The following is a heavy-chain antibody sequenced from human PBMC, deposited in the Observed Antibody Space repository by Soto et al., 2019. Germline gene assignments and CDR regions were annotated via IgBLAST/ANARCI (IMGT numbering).Heavy chain of an antibody. CDR2: ISYDGSNK. D-gene: IGHD2-2*01. CDR3: ARGTPPLGYCISLSCTNYFDP. J-gene: IGHJ5*02. V-gene: IGHV3-30*03. CDR1: GLSFSSYG. Sequence: GGSLRLSGADSGLSFSSYGMHWVRQAPGEGLEWVAAISYDGSNKNYLASVEGRFTISRDNSKNTLYLQMNSLRVEDTAVYYCARGTPPLGYCISLSCTNYFDPWGQGTLVTVSS.